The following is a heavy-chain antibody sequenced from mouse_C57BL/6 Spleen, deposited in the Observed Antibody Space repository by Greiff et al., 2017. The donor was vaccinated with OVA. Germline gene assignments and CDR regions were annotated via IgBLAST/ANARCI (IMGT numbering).Heavy chain of an antibody. CDR1: GYAFSSYW. CDR2: IYPGDGDT. CDR3: ARDCAFWDFDG. J-gene: IGHJ1*03. V-gene: IGHV1-80*01. Sequence: QVHVKQSGAELVKPGASVKISCKASGYAFSSYWMNWVKQRPGKGLEWIGQIYPGDGDTNYNGKFKGKATLTADKSSSTAYMQLSSLTSEDSAVYDGARDCAFWDFDGWGTGTTVTVSS.